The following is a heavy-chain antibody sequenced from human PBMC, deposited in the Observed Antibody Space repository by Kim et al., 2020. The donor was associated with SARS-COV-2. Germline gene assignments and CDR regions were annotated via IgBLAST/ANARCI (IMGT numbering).Heavy chain of an antibody. CDR1: GFTFDDYA. CDR2: ISWNSGSI. CDR3: AKEGGGYSSSWYSGGHFDY. D-gene: IGHD6-13*01. Sequence: GGSLRLFCAASGFTFDDYAMHWVRQAPGKGLEWVSGISWNSGSIGYADSVKGRFTISRDNAKNSLYLQMNSLRAEDTALYYCAKEGGGYSSSWYSGGHFDYWGQGTLVTVSS. J-gene: IGHJ4*02. V-gene: IGHV3-9*01.